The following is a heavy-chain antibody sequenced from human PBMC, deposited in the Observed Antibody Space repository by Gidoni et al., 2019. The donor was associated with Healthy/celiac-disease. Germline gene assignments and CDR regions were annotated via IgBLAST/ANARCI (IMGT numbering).Heavy chain of an antibody. CDR2: INPNRGGT. Sequence: QVQLVQSGAEVKKPGASVKVSCKASGYPFPGYYMHWVRQAPGHGLEWMGWINPNRGGTNYAQKFHGRVTMTRDTSISTAYMGLSRLRSDDTAVYYCAGSVDIVATIGGYYYYGMDVWGQGTTVTVSS. J-gene: IGHJ6*02. D-gene: IGHD5-12*01. CDR3: AGSVDIVATIGGYYYYGMDV. V-gene: IGHV1-2*02. CDR1: GYPFPGYY.